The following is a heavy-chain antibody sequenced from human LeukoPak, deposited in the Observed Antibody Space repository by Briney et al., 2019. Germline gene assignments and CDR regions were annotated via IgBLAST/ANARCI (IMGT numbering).Heavy chain of an antibody. D-gene: IGHD1-1*01. Sequence: SETLSLTCTVSGGSISSYYWSWIRQPPGKGLEWIGHIYGSGSTNYNPSLKSRVTLSVDTSKNQFSLKLSSVTAADTAVYYCAREGTSGTHLNWFDPWGQGALVTVSS. V-gene: IGHV4-59*01. CDR3: AREGTSGTHLNWFDP. CDR1: GGSISSYY. J-gene: IGHJ5*02. CDR2: IYGSGST.